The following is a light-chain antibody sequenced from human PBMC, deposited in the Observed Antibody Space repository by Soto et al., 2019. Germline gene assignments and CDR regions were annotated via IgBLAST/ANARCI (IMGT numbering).Light chain of an antibody. CDR1: QSVSSN. V-gene: IGKV3-15*01. CDR2: GAS. Sequence: VVMTHSLATLSVTPGERATLSCRASQSVSSNLAWYQQKPGQAPRLLIYGASTRATGIPARFSGSGSGTEFTLTISSLQSEDFAVYYCQPYNIWRRFGQGTKVDIK. CDR3: QPYNIWRR. J-gene: IGKJ1*01.